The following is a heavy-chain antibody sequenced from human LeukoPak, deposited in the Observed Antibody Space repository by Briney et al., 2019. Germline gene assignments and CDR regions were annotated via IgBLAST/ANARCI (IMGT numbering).Heavy chain of an antibody. CDR3: ARGPRISLVRGALELDY. V-gene: IGHV4-59*01. D-gene: IGHD3-10*01. CDR2: IYYSGST. CDR1: GGSIRSYH. Sequence: SETLSLTCTVSGGSIRSYHWNWIRQPPGKGLEWIGYIYYSGSTNYNPSLMSRLTISIDTSKNQFSLKLSSVTAADTAVYYCARGPRISLVRGALELDYWGQGTLVTVSS. J-gene: IGHJ4*02.